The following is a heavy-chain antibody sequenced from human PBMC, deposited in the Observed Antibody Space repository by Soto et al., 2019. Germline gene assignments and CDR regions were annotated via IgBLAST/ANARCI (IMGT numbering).Heavy chain of an antibody. CDR3: ARDYXYDSRGYPGAYYYGMDV. CDR1: GGSFSSYY. CDR2: IYYSGRT. D-gene: IGHD3-22*01. Sequence: SVTLSLTCTVSGGSFSSYYWSWIRQPPGKGLEWIGHIYYSGRTNYNPSLKSRVTISGDTSKNQLSLKLSSVTAADTAVYYCARDYXYDSRGYPGAYYYGMDVWGQGTTVSVSS. J-gene: IGHJ6*02. V-gene: IGHV4-59*01.